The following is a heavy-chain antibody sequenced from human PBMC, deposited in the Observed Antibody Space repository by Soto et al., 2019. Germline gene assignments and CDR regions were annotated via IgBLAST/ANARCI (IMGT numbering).Heavy chain of an antibody. CDR2: IYYSGST. D-gene: IGHD5-18*01. V-gene: IGHV4-31*03. Sequence: LSETLSLTCTVSGGSISSGGYYWIWIRQHPGKGLEWIGYIYYSGSTYYNPSLKSRVTISGDTSQNQFSLKLSSVTAADTAVYFCARGDTAMGIDYWGQGTLVTVSS. CDR1: GGSISSGGYY. J-gene: IGHJ4*02. CDR3: ARGDTAMGIDY.